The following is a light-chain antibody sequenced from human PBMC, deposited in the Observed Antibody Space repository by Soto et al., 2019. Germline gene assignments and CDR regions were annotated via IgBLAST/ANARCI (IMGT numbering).Light chain of an antibody. Sequence: EIVLTQSPGTLSLSPEERATLSCSAIQSIYRNFVAWYQQRPGQAPRLLISGASTRSTGIPDRFTGSVSGTDFTLTISRLEPEDFAVYYCQQYGATPWTFAQVTK. V-gene: IGKV3-20*01. CDR1: QSIYRNF. J-gene: IGKJ1*01. CDR2: GAS. CDR3: QQYGATPWT.